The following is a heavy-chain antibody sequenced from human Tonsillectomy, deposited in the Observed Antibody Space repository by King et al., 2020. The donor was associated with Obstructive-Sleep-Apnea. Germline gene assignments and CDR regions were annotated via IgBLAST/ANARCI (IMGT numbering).Heavy chain of an antibody. J-gene: IGHJ5*02. D-gene: IGHD6-13*01. Sequence: VQLQQWGAGLLQPSETLSLTCAVFGASFSDYYWSWIRQPPGKGLEWIGEINHSGSTNYNPSLKSRVTISVDTSKNQFSLKLNSVTAADTAVYYCARGSGAAAVNWFDPWGQGTLVTVSS. CDR1: GASFSDYY. V-gene: IGHV4-34*01. CDR3: ARGSGAAAVNWFDP. CDR2: INHSGST.